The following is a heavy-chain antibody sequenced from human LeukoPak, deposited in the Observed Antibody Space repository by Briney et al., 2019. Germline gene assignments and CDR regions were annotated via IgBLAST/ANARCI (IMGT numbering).Heavy chain of an antibody. J-gene: IGHJ6*02. CDR3: ARRYYYGSPGAYGMDV. D-gene: IGHD3-10*01. CDR2: ISSSSSYI. CDR1: GFTFSSYS. V-gene: IGHV3-21*01. Sequence: PGGSLRLPCAASGFTFSSYSMNWVRQAPGKGLEWVSSISSSSSYIYYADSVKGRFTISRDNAKNSLYLQMNSLRAEDTAVYYCARRYYYGSPGAYGMDVWGQGTTVTVSS.